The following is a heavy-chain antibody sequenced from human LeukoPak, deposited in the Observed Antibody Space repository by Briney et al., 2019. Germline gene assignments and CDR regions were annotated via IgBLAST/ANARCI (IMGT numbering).Heavy chain of an antibody. V-gene: IGHV4-39*01. CDR3: ARKDCSGGDCYSNY. CDR1: GGSISRSGYY. J-gene: IGHJ4*02. Sequence: PSDTLSLPCTVSGGSISRSGYYWGWIRQPPAKGLGWNGSIYYGGSTYYNPSLKSRVTISVDTSKTQFSLKLSSVTAADTAIYYCARKDCSGGDCYSNYWGQGTLVTVSS. CDR2: IYYGGST. D-gene: IGHD2-15*01.